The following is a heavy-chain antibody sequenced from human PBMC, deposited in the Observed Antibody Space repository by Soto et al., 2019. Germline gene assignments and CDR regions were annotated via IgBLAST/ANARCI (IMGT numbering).Heavy chain of an antibody. CDR1: GYTFTSYA. Sequence: ASVKVSCKASGYTFTSYAMHWVRQAPGQRLEWMGWINAGNGNTKYSQKFQGRVTIARDTSASTAYMELSSLRSEDTAVYYCARDRLYNWNYSDYWGQGTLVTVSS. CDR3: ARDRLYNWNYSDY. V-gene: IGHV1-3*01. J-gene: IGHJ4*02. D-gene: IGHD1-20*01. CDR2: INAGNGNT.